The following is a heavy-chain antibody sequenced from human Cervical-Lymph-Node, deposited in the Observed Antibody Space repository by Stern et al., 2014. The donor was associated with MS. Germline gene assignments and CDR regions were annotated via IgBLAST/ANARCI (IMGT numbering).Heavy chain of an antibody. D-gene: IGHD5-24*01. J-gene: IGHJ4*02. CDR2: FLAIICHT. V-gene: IGHV1-69*01. CDR1: GGTLSSKT. CDR3: ARVIGDGYDSLDD. Sequence: VQLVQSGAEVRKPGSSVKVSCKVSGGTLSSKTIVWVRQAPGQGLEWMGGFLAIICHTDHAQTFHCRFTITADESTNIVYMEVTSLRSEDTAVYYCARVIGDGYDSLDDWGQGTLVTFSS.